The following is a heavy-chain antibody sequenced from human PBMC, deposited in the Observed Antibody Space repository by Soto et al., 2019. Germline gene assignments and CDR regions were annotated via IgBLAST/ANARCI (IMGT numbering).Heavy chain of an antibody. J-gene: IGHJ4*02. CDR2: ISWNSGSI. CDR1: GFTFDDYA. V-gene: IGHV3-9*01. CDR3: AKDRGYSGYDGDFDY. Sequence: GGSLRLSCAASGFTFDDYAMHWVRQAPGKGLEWVSGISWNSGSIGYADSVKGRFTISRDNAKNSLYLQMNSLRAEDTALYYCAKDRGYSGYDGDFDYWGQGTLATVSS. D-gene: IGHD5-12*01.